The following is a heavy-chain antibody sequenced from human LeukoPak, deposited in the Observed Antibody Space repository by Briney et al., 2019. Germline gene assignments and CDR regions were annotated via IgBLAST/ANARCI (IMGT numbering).Heavy chain of an antibody. D-gene: IGHD1-26*01. CDR1: GLTFSSHA. V-gene: IGHV3-23*01. CDR2: ISVSGGTT. Sequence: GGSLRLSCAASGLTFSSHALSWVRQAPGKGLEWVSSISVSGGTTYYADSVKGRFTISRDNSKNMLYLQMDSLRAEDTAVYYCAKGPVGVTTRNYFDYWGQGTLVTVSS. CDR3: AKGPVGVTTRNYFDY. J-gene: IGHJ4*02.